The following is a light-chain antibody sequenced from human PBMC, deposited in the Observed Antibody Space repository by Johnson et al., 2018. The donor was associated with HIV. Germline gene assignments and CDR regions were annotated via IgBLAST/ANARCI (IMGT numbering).Light chain of an antibody. CDR3: GTWDSSLSSYV. CDR1: VSNIESYF. V-gene: IGLV1-51*02. J-gene: IGLJ1*01. Sequence: QSVLTQPPSVSAAPGQTVNISCSGNVSNIESYFVSWYQQLPGAAPTLLIYEDNKRPSGIPDRFSGSKSGATATLGITGLQTGDEADYYFGTWDSSLSSYVVGTGTKVTVL. CDR2: EDN.